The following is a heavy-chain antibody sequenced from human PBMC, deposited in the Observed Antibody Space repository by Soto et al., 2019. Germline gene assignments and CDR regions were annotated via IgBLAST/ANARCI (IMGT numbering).Heavy chain of an antibody. CDR1: GFTFSSFW. Sequence: GGSLRLSCAASGFTFSSFWMHWVRQAPGEGLVWVSRINTDGSYTTHADSVKGRFTISRDNAKNTLFLQMNSLRPEDTAVYYCAGRHYDILTAYYGMDVWGQGTTVTVSS. V-gene: IGHV3-74*01. J-gene: IGHJ6*02. CDR3: AGRHYDILTAYYGMDV. D-gene: IGHD3-9*01. CDR2: INTDGSYT.